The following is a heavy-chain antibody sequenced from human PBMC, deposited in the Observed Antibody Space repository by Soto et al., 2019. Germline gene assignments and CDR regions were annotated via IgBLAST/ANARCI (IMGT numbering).Heavy chain of an antibody. D-gene: IGHD3-9*01. CDR2: INAGNGNT. J-gene: IGHJ5*02. V-gene: IGHV1-3*01. Sequence: ASVKVSCKASGYTFTSYAMHWVRQAPGQRLEWMGWINAGNGNTKYSQKFQGRVTITRDTSASTAYMELGSLRSEDTAVYYCARGVTGPLHWFDPWGQGTLVTVSS. CDR1: GYTFTSYA. CDR3: ARGVTGPLHWFDP.